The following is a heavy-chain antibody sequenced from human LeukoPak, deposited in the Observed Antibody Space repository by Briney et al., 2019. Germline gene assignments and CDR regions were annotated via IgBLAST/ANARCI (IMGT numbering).Heavy chain of an antibody. CDR1: GFTFSSYE. CDR3: ARESYDFWSGYAYYYYYYMDV. V-gene: IGHV3-48*03. J-gene: IGHJ6*03. D-gene: IGHD3-3*01. Sequence: GGSLRLSCAASGFTFSSYEMNWVRQAPGKGLEWVSYISSSGSTIYYADSVKGRFTISRDNSKNTLYLQMNSLRAEDTAVYYCARESYDFWSGYAYYYYYYMDVWGKGTTVTVSS. CDR2: ISSSGSTI.